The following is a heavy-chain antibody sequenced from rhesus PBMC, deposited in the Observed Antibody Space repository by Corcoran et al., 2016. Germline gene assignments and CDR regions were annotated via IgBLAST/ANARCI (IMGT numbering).Heavy chain of an antibody. Sequence: QVQLQESGPGVVKPSETLSLTCAVSGGSISSGYDWSWIRQPPGKGLERIGYIYGSSTSTNYNPSLKSRVTISKDTSKNQFSLKLSSVTAADTAVYYCARDGYSWNNAFEDWGQGVLVTVSS. D-gene: IGHD1-20*01. J-gene: IGHJ4*01. CDR1: GGSISSGYD. V-gene: IGHV4S10*01. CDR2: IYGSSTST. CDR3: ARDGYSWNNAFED.